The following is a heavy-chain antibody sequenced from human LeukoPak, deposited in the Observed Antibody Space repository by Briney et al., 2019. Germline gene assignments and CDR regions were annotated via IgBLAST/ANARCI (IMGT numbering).Heavy chain of an antibody. V-gene: IGHV4-59*01. CDR3: ASYDYSFGWFDP. J-gene: IGHJ5*02. D-gene: IGHD4-11*01. Sequence: NPSETLSLTCTVSGGSISSYYWSWLRQPPGKGLEWIGYIYYSGSTNYNPSLKSRVTTSVDTSKNQFSLKLSSVTAADTAVYYCASYDYSFGWFDPWGQGTLVTVSS. CDR2: IYYSGST. CDR1: GGSISSYY.